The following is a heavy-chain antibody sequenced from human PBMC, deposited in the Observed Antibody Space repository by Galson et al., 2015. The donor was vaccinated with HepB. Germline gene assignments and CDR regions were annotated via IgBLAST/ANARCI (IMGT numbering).Heavy chain of an antibody. J-gene: IGHJ3*01. Sequence: SVKVSCKASGYTLSSHGINWVRQAPGQGLEWIGWISAYTGNTNYAQNLQDRVTMTTDTSTNTAYLELGSLRSDDTAVYYCERGGGGGSYVAFDLWGQGTTVRVSS. CDR3: ERGGGGGSYVAFDL. CDR2: ISAYTGNT. V-gene: IGHV1-18*01. D-gene: IGHD1-26*01. CDR1: GYTLSSHG.